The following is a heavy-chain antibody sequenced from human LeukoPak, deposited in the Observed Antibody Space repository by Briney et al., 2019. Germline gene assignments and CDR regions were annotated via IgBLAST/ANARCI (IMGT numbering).Heavy chain of an antibody. CDR1: GYTFIGYY. D-gene: IGHD2-2*02. CDR3: ARDLLGYRSSTSCYTGAFDI. V-gene: IGHV1-2*02. J-gene: IGHJ3*02. CDR2: INPNSGGT. Sequence: ASVKVSRKASGYTFIGYYMHWVRQAPGQGLEWMGWINPNSGGTNYAQKFQGRVTMTRDTSISTAYMELSRLRSDDTAVYYCARDLLGYRSSTSCYTGAFDIRWEATMVTVTP.